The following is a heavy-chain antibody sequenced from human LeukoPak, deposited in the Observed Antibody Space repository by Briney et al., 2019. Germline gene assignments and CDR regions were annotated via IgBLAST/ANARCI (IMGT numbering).Heavy chain of an antibody. Sequence: PSVTLSLTCTVSGGSISSYYWSWIRQPPGKGLEWIGYIYYSGSTNYNPSLKSRVTISVDTSKNQFSLKLSSVTAADTAVYYCARTQWLVDGGWFDPWGQGTLVTVSS. J-gene: IGHJ5*02. CDR3: ARTQWLVDGGWFDP. V-gene: IGHV4-59*01. CDR2: IYYSGST. CDR1: GGSISSYY. D-gene: IGHD6-19*01.